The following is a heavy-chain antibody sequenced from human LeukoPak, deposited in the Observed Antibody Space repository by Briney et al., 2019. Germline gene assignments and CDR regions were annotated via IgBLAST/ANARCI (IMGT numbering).Heavy chain of an antibody. V-gene: IGHV3-7*01. Sequence: RPGGSLRLSCAASGFTFSGYWMGWVRQAPGKGLEWVANIKQDGSEKYYVDSVKGRFTISRDNAKNSLYLQMNSLRGEDTAVYYCARERNLVTTTPLYYYYYYTDVWGKGTTVTVSS. D-gene: IGHD4-11*01. CDR3: ARERNLVTTTPLYYYYYYTDV. CDR1: GFTFSGYW. CDR2: IKQDGSEK. J-gene: IGHJ6*03.